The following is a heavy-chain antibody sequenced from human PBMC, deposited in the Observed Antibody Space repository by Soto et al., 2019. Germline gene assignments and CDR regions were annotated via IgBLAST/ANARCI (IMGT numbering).Heavy chain of an antibody. CDR2: IVVDSGNT. V-gene: IGHV1-58*01. CDR1: GFTFTSSA. Sequence: SVKVSCKASGFTFTSSAVQWVRQARGQRLEWIGWIVVDSGNTNYAQKFQERVTITRDMSTSTAYMELSSLRSEDTAVYYCARAAYYYDSSGYYPGDYWGQGSLVTVSS. CDR3: ARAAYYYDSSGYYPGDY. D-gene: IGHD3-22*01. J-gene: IGHJ4*02.